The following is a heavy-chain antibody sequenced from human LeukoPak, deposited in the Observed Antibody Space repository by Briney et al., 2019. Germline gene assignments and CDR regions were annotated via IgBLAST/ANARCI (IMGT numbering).Heavy chain of an antibody. CDR3: ARGGTTVTTFGY. J-gene: IGHJ4*02. V-gene: IGHV3-48*01. D-gene: IGHD4-17*01. CDR2: ISSGSSTI. Sequence: AGGSLRLSCAASGFTFRTYSMNWVRQAPGKGLEWVSSISSGSSTIYYADSVEGRFPISRDNDKNSLYLQMNSLRAEDTAVYYCARGGTTVTTFGYWGQGTLVTVSS. CDR1: GFTFRTYS.